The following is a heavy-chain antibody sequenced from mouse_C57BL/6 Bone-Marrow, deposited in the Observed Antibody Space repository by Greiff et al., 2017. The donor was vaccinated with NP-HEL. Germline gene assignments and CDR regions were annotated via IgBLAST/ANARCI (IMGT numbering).Heavy chain of an antibody. Sequence: VQLQQPGAELVKPGASVKLSCKASGYTFTSYWMQWVKQRPGQGLEWIGEIDPSDSYTNSNQKFKGKATLTVDTSSSTAYMQLSSLTSEDSAVYYCARSNSNPYYYAMDYWGQGTSVTVSS. CDR3: ARSNSNPYYYAMDY. CDR2: IDPSDSYT. D-gene: IGHD2-5*01. CDR1: GYTFTSYW. V-gene: IGHV1-50*01. J-gene: IGHJ4*01.